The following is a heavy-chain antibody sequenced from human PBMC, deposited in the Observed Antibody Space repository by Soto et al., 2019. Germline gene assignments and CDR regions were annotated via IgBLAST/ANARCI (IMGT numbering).Heavy chain of an antibody. CDR2: CDPEGSDT. V-gene: IGHV1-24*01. CDR1: GYTLSDLA. Sequence: AAVHVSCKVSGYTLSDLAIHWVRPGHGKGYERMRGCDPEGSDTIYAQKFQCRDTMTSDTSTETAYMELESLTAGDTAVYYCATMGFCGPGCYSFDYWGQGTLVTVSS. J-gene: IGHJ4*02. D-gene: IGHD2-21*02. CDR3: ATMGFCGPGCYSFDY.